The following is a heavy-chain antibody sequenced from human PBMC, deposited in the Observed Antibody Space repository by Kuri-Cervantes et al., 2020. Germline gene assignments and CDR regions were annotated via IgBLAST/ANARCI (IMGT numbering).Heavy chain of an antibody. CDR1: GGTFSSYA. CDR3: ARHIVATTHFDY. D-gene: IGHD5-12*01. Sequence: AVKVSCKASGGTFSSYAISWVRQAPGQGREWMGEIIPIFGTANYAQKFQGRVMITADESTSTAYMELSSLRSEDTAVYYCARHIVATTHFDYWGQGTLVTVSS. J-gene: IGHJ4*02. CDR2: IIPIFGTA. V-gene: IGHV1-69*13.